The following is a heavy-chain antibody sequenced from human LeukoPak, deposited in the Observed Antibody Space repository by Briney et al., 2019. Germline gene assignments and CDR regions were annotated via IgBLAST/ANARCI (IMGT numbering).Heavy chain of an antibody. CDR3: ARSPTHYGGNLVDY. CDR2: MNPNSGNT. J-gene: IGHJ4*02. CDR1: GYTFTSYD. Sequence: ASVTVSCKASGYTFTSYDINWVRQAPGQGLEWMGWMNPNSGNTGYAQKFQGRVTMTRNTSISTAYMELSSLRSEDTAVYYCARSPTHYGGNLVDYWGQGTLVTVSS. V-gene: IGHV1-8*01. D-gene: IGHD4-23*01.